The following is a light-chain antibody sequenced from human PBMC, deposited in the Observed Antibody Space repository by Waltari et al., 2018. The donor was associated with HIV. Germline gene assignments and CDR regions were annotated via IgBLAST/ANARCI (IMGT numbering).Light chain of an antibody. J-gene: IGKJ4*01. V-gene: IGKV3-15*01. Sequence: VTLSVSPGERATLSCRASQSVSSNLAWYQQKPGQAPRLLIYGASTRATGIPARFSGSGSGTEFTLTISSLQSEDFAVYYCQQYNNWPLTFGGGTKVEIK. CDR3: QQYNNWPLT. CDR2: GAS. CDR1: QSVSSN.